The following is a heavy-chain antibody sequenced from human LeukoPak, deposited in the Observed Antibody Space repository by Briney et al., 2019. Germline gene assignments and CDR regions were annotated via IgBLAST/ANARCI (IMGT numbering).Heavy chain of an antibody. J-gene: IGHJ4*02. CDR1: GFTFSNYG. Sequence: GGSLRLSCAASGFTFSNYGMHWVRQAPGKGLEWVAVVSSDGGNKYYADSVKGRFTISRDNSMNALYLQMNSLRAEDTAVYYCAKPQRQRSSGYSYYFDSWGQGTLVTVSS. V-gene: IGHV3-30*18. CDR3: AKPQRQRSSGYSYYFDS. D-gene: IGHD3-22*01. CDR2: VSSDGGNK.